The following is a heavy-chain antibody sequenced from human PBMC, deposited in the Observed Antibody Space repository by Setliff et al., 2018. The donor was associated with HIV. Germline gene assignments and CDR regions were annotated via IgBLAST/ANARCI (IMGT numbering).Heavy chain of an antibody. CDR2: ISGYTGST. CDR1: GYTFTSYS. CDR3: ARGSGFKAYYYYMDV. V-gene: IGHV1-18*01. J-gene: IGHJ6*03. Sequence: ASVKVSCKASGYTFTSYSISWVRQAPGQGLQWMGWISGYTGSTKYAQKLQGRVTMTTDEFTSTAYMELSSLRSEDTAVYYCARGSGFKAYYYYMDVWGKGTTVTVSS. D-gene: IGHD3-10*01.